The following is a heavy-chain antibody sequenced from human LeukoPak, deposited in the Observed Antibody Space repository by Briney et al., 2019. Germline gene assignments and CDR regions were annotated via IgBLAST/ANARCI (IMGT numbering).Heavy chain of an antibody. D-gene: IGHD1-7*01. CDR1: GFTFSSYS. J-gene: IGHJ6*03. CDR3: ARMLGTGTTFFYYYYMDV. V-gene: IGHV3-48*01. Sequence: GGSLRLSCAASGFTFSSYSMNWVRQAPGKGLEWVSYISSSSSTMYYADSVKGRFTISRDNAKNSLYLQMNSLRAEDTAVYYCARMLGTGTTFFYYYYMDVWGKGTTVTVSS. CDR2: ISSSSSTM.